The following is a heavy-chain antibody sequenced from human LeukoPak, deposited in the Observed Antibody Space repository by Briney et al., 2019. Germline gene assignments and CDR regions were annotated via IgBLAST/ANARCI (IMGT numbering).Heavy chain of an antibody. CDR3: ARARDGSYLDY. D-gene: IGHD1-26*01. J-gene: IGHJ4*02. V-gene: IGHV1-46*01. CDR2: INPSGGST. CDR1: GYSFTNYY. Sequence: ASVKVSCKASGYSFTNYYMHWVRQAPGQGLEWMGIINPSGGSTTYAQKFQDRVTMTRDTSTSTVYVELSSLRSEDTAVYFCARARDGSYLDYWGQGTLVTVSS.